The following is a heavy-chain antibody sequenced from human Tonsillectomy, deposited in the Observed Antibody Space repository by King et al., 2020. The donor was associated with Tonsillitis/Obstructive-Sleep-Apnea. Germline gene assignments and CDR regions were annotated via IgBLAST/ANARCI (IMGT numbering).Heavy chain of an antibody. CDR1: GGTFSSYA. D-gene: IGHD3-22*01. CDR2: IIPILGIA. CDR3: ARGLYYYDSSGSVIQYYYYYGMDV. V-gene: IGHV1-69*10. Sequence: QLVQSGAEVKKPGSSVKVSCKASGGTFSSYAISWVRQAPGQGLEWMGGIIPILGIANYAQKFQGRVTITADKSTSTAYMELSSLRSEDTAVYYCARGLYYYDSSGSVIQYYYYYGMDVWGQGTTVTVSS. J-gene: IGHJ6*02.